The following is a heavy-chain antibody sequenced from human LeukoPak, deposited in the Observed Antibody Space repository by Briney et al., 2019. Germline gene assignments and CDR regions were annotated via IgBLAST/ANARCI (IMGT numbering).Heavy chain of an antibody. Sequence: PGRSLRLSCAASGFTFSRYAMHWVRQAPGKGLEWVAVISYDGSNKYYVDSVKGRFTISRDNSKNTLFLQMNSLRPEDTAVYYCARDRGYSSGWYSDGLNFDYWGQGTLVTVSS. CDR1: GFTFSRYA. D-gene: IGHD6-19*01. CDR3: ARDRGYSSGWYSDGLNFDY. J-gene: IGHJ4*02. CDR2: ISYDGSNK. V-gene: IGHV3-30-3*01.